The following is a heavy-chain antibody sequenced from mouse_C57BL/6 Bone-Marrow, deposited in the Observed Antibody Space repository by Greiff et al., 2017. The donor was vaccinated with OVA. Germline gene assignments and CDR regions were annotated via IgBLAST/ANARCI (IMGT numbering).Heavy chain of an antibody. CDR1: GFTFSDAW. CDR2: IRNKANNHAT. V-gene: IGHV6-6*01. Sequence: EVMLVESGGGLVQPGGSMKLSCAASGFTFSDAWMDWVRQSPEKGLEWVAEIRNKANNHATYYAESVKGRFTISRDDSKSSVYLQMNSLRAEDTGIYYCTRPNCDDAMDYWGQGTSVTVSS. J-gene: IGHJ4*01. D-gene: IGHD4-1*01. CDR3: TRPNCDDAMDY.